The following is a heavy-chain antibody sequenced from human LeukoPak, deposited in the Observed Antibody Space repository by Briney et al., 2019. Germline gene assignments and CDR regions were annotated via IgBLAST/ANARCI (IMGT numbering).Heavy chain of an antibody. CDR1: GFTFSTYG. CDR2: IWYDGSNK. CDR3: AKEPISKSMRYYFDY. D-gene: IGHD5-24*01. V-gene: IGHV3-33*06. Sequence: GSLRLSCAASGFTFSTYGMHWVRQAPGKGLEWVAVIWYDGSNKYYEDSVKGRFTISRDNSKNTLYLQMNSQRAEDTAVYYCAKEPISKSMRYYFDYWGQGTLVTVSS. J-gene: IGHJ4*02.